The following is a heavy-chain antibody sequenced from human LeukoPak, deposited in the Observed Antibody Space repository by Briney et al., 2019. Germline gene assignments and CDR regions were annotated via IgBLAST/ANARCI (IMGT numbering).Heavy chain of an antibody. Sequence: KPSETLSLTCTVSGGSISSYYWSWIRQPPGKGLEWIGYIYYSGSTNYNPSLKSRVTISVDTSKNQFSLKLSSVTAADTAVYYCARDRGHYDILTGYYGPYWYFDLWGRGTLATVSS. CDR1: GGSISSYY. J-gene: IGHJ2*01. CDR2: IYYSGST. V-gene: IGHV4-59*01. D-gene: IGHD3-9*01. CDR3: ARDRGHYDILTGYYGPYWYFDL.